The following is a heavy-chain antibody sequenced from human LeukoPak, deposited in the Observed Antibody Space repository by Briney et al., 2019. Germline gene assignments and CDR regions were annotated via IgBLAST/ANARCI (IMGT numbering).Heavy chain of an antibody. CDR1: GFTFSSYA. D-gene: IGHD3-9*01. CDR3: AKGDNDILTGYYNSFDY. J-gene: IGHJ4*02. Sequence: GGSLRLSCAASGFTFSSYAMTWVRQAPGKGLEWVSTISGSGISTYYSDSVKGRFTISRDNSKNTLYLQMNSLRAKDTAVYYCAKGDNDILTGYYNSFDYWGQGTLVTVSS. CDR2: ISGSGIST. V-gene: IGHV3-23*01.